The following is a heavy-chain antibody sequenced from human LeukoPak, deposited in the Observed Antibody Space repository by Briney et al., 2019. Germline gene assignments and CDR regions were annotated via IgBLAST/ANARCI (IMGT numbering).Heavy chain of an antibody. CDR2: IHYSGRA. J-gene: IGHJ6*02. CDR3: VKFGVDYDMGV. Sequence: SETLSLACTVSGDSISGSYWTWVRQPPGQGLEWIGQIHYSGRADYNPSLKRRITISVDTSKNQMSLTLTSVTAADTAIYFCVKFGVDYDMGVWGQGTTVTVSS. V-gene: IGHV4-59*01. CDR1: GDSISGSY. D-gene: IGHD3-16*01.